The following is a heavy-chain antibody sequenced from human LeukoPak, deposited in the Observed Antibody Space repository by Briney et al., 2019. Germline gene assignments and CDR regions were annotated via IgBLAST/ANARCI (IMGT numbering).Heavy chain of an antibody. CDR3: AKESPGDFDY. CDR2: IGGSGSST. J-gene: IGHJ4*02. CDR1: GFTFSSYA. D-gene: IGHD7-27*01. Sequence: PGGSLRLSCVASGFTFSSYAMNWVRQAPGKGLEWVSAIGGSGSSTYYADSVKGRFTISRDNSKNTLYLQMNSPRAEDTAVYYCAKESPGDFDYWGQGTLVTVSS. V-gene: IGHV3-23*01.